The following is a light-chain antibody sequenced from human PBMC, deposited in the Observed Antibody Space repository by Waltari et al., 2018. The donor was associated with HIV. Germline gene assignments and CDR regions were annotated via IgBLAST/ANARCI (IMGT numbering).Light chain of an antibody. J-gene: IGKJ4*01. CDR1: QGVSSNY. Sequence: EIVLTQSPGTLSLSPGERATLSCEASQGVSSNYLAWYQQKPGQAPSLLISGASDRATGIPDRFSGSGSGTDFTLTISRLEPEDFAVYYCQQYDTTPTFGGGTKVEIK. CDR3: QQYDTTPT. V-gene: IGKV3-20*01. CDR2: GAS.